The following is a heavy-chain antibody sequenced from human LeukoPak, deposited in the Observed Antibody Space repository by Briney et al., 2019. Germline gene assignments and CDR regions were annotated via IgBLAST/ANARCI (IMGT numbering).Heavy chain of an antibody. CDR3: ARIKAAALNFDY. V-gene: IGHV4-38-2*02. J-gene: IGHJ4*02. D-gene: IGHD6-13*01. CDR1: GYSISSGYY. Sequence: SETLSLTCTVSGYSISSGYYWGWIRQPPGKGLEWIGSIYHSGSTNYNPSLKSRVTISVDTSKNQFSLKLSSVTAADTAVYYCARIKAAALNFDYWGQGTLVTVSS. CDR2: IYHSGST.